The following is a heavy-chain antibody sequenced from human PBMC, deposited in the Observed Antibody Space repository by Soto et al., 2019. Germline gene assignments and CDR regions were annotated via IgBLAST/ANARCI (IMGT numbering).Heavy chain of an antibody. J-gene: IGHJ4*01. CDR2: IDHSEST. Sequence: SETLSLTCAISGVSFSGYYWSWIRQPPGKGLEWIGEIDHSESTKYNPSLKSRVTISVDTSKRQFSLNLRSVTAADTAVYYCARAPKPITITRKQPYYFDYWGHGTLVTVSS. V-gene: IGHV4-34*01. CDR3: ARAPKPITITRKQPYYFDY. D-gene: IGHD3-10*01. CDR1: GVSFSGYY.